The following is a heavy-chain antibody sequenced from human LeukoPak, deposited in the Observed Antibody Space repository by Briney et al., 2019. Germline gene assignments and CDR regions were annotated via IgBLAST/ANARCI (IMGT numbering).Heavy chain of an antibody. CDR1: GYTFTGYY. CDR3: ARGGSDDFWSGYYTRGALGY. Sequence: ASVKVSCKASGYTFTGYYMHWVRQAPGQGLEWMGRINPNSGGTNYAQKFQGRVTMTRDTSISTAYMELSRLRSEDTAVYYCARGGSDDFWSGYYTRGALGYWGQGTLVTVSS. D-gene: IGHD3-3*01. V-gene: IGHV1-2*06. J-gene: IGHJ4*02. CDR2: INPNSGGT.